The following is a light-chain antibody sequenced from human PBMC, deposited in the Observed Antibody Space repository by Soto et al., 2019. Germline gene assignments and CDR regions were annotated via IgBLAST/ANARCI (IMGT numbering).Light chain of an antibody. Sequence: QSAPTQPASVSGSPGQSITISCTGTSSDVGSYNLVSWYQQHPGKAPKLMIYEVSKRPSGVSNRFSGSKSGNTASLTISGLQAEDEADYYCCSYAGSSTPYVFGAGTKVTVL. CDR1: SSDVGSYNL. CDR3: CSYAGSSTPYV. CDR2: EVS. V-gene: IGLV2-23*02. J-gene: IGLJ1*01.